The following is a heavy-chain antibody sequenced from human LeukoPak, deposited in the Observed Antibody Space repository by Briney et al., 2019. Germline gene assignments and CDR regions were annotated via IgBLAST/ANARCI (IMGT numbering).Heavy chain of an antibody. Sequence: GGSLRLSCAASGFTFSSYEMNWVRQAPGKGLEWVSYISSSGSNIYYADSVKGRFTISRDNAKNSLYLQMNSLRAEDTAVYYCARFDDFWSGYYSGYYYGMDVWGQGTTVTVSS. CDR3: ARFDDFWSGYYSGYYYGMDV. CDR2: ISSSGSNI. J-gene: IGHJ6*02. V-gene: IGHV3-48*03. CDR1: GFTFSSYE. D-gene: IGHD3-3*01.